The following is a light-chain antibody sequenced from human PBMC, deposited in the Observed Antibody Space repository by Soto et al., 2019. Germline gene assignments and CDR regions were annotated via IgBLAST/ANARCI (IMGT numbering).Light chain of an antibody. Sequence: DIQMTQSPSSLSASVGDRVTITCRASQTIGSYLDWHQQKPGKAPNLLIYAASSLQSGVPSRFSGSGSVTDFTLTISSLQPEDFATYYCQQGYSTPITFGQGTRLEIK. V-gene: IGKV1-39*01. CDR3: QQGYSTPIT. CDR1: QTIGSY. CDR2: AAS. J-gene: IGKJ5*01.